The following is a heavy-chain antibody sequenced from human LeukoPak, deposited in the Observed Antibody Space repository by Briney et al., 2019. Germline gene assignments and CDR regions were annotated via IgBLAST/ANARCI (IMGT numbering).Heavy chain of an antibody. Sequence: SETLSLTCTVSGGSISSSSYYWGWIRQPPGKGLEWIGSIYYSGSTCYNPSPKSRVTISVDTSKNPFSLKLSSVTAADTAVYYCARGPTYDFWSGYFDYWGQGTLVTVSS. CDR3: ARGPTYDFWSGYFDY. CDR1: GGSISSSSYY. CDR2: IYYSGST. V-gene: IGHV4-39*01. J-gene: IGHJ4*02. D-gene: IGHD3-3*01.